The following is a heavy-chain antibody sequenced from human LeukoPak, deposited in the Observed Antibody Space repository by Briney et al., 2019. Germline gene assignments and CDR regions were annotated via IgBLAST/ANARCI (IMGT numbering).Heavy chain of an antibody. CDR3: ARDVPPDIVLMVLPYYYYGMDV. CDR1: GGTFSSYA. CDR2: IIPILGIA. Sequence: ASVKVSCKASGGTFSSYAISWVRQAPGQGLEWMGRIIPILGIANYAQKFQGRVTITADKSTSTACMELSSLRSEDTAVYYCARDVPPDIVLMVLPYYYYGMDVWGQGTTVTVSS. J-gene: IGHJ6*02. V-gene: IGHV1-69*04. D-gene: IGHD2-8*01.